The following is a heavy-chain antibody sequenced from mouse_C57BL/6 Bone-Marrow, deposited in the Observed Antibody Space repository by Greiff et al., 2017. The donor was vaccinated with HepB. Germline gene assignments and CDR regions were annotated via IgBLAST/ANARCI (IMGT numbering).Heavy chain of an antibody. CDR1: GFTFSDYG. Sequence: EVNLVESGGGLVKPGGSLKLSCAASGFTFSDYGMHWVRQAPEKGLEWVAYISSGSSTIYYADTVKGRFTISRDKAKNTLFLQMTSLRSEDTAMYYCARNHYYGSYYFDYWGQGTTLTVSS. CDR2: ISSGSSTI. J-gene: IGHJ2*01. CDR3: ARNHYYGSYYFDY. D-gene: IGHD1-1*01. V-gene: IGHV5-17*01.